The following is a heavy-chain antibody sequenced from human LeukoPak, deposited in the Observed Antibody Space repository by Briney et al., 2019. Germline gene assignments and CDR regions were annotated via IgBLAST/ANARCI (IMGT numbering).Heavy chain of an antibody. CDR1: GYTFTGYY. J-gene: IGHJ3*02. CDR3: ASGREYFGSGSHDDAFDM. Sequence: GASMKVSCKASGYTFTGYYLHWVRQAPGQGLEWMGWINPNSGGTNYAQNFQGRVTMTRDTSITTAYMELNSLRSDDTAVYYCASGREYFGSGSHDDAFDMWGQGTMVTVSS. CDR2: INPNSGGT. D-gene: IGHD3-10*01. V-gene: IGHV1-2*02.